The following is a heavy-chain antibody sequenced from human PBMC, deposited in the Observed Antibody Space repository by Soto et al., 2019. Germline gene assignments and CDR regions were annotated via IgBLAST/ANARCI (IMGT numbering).Heavy chain of an antibody. CDR1: GFSFRSYA. CDR3: ARAECSSPDCLTAYYSYGSDV. V-gene: IGHV3-33*08. CDR2: IWYDGVNK. Sequence: GGSLRLSCAASGFSFRSYAMHWVRQAPGKGLEWVAVIWYDGVNKYYADSVKGRFTISRDNSNNTLYVQMNSLKAEDTAVYYCARAECSSPDCLTAYYSYGSDVWGQGSTVTVSS. J-gene: IGHJ6*02. D-gene: IGHD3-9*01.